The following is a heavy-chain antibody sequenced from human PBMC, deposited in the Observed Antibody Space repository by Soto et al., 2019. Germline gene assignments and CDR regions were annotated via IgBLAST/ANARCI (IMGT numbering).Heavy chain of an antibody. J-gene: IGHJ6*03. V-gene: IGHV1-8*01. D-gene: IGHD6-6*01. Sequence: ASVKVSCKASGYTFTSYDINWVRQATGQGLEWMGWMNPNSGNTGYAQKFQGRVTMTRNTSISTAYMELSSLRSEDTAVYYCARKRSSSAYYYMDVWGKGTTVTVSS. CDR1: GYTFTSYD. CDR3: ARKRSSSAYYYMDV. CDR2: MNPNSGNT.